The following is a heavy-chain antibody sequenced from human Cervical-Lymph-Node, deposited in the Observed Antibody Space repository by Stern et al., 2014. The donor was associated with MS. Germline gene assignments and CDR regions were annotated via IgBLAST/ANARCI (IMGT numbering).Heavy chain of an antibody. CDR1: GYTFTSNQ. D-gene: IGHD1-26*01. V-gene: IGHV1-46*01. J-gene: IGHJ4*02. Sequence: VQLVESGTEVKKPGASVKISCKASGYTFTSNQINWVRQAPGQGLEWIGILSPIGGRSTYAQKFQSRVSMTRDTSTKTVYMELSSLTSEDTAVYYCARESGSYYDYFDSWGQGTLITVSS. CDR2: LSPIGGRS. CDR3: ARESGSYYDYFDS.